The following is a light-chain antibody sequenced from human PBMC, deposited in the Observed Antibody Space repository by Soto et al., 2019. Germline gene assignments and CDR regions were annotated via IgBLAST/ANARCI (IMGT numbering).Light chain of an antibody. Sequence: DIQMTQSPSSLSASVGDRVTITCRASQSISSYLNCYQQKPGKAPKLLIYAASSLQSGVPSRFSGSGSGTDFTLTISSLQPEDFATYYCRQSYSTPITSGQGTRLEI. J-gene: IGKJ5*01. CDR3: RQSYSTPIT. CDR2: AAS. CDR1: QSISSY. V-gene: IGKV1-39*01.